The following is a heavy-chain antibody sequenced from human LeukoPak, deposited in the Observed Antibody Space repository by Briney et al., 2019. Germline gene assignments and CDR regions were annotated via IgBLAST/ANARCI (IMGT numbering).Heavy chain of an antibody. CDR1: GFTFSSYA. Sequence: PGGSLRLSCAASGFTFSSYAMSWVRQAPGKGLEWVSAISGSGGSTYYADSVKGRFTISRDNSKNTLYLQMNSLRAEDTAVYYCAKKEYCSGGSCYVQGINAFDIWGQGTMVTVSS. CDR2: ISGSGGST. J-gene: IGHJ3*02. CDR3: AKKEYCSGGSCYVQGINAFDI. D-gene: IGHD2-15*01. V-gene: IGHV3-23*01.